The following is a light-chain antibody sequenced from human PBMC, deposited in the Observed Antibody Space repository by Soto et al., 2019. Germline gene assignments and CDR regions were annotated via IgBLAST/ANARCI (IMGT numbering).Light chain of an antibody. V-gene: IGKV1-39*01. CDR3: QQRYSSSWT. CDR2: GTS. J-gene: IGKJ1*01. Sequence: DIQMTQSPSSLSASVGDRVTITCRASQSISNLLNWYQQKPGKAPKLLIYGTSTLQSGVPSRFSGSGSGTDFTLTISSLQREDFATYYCQQRYSSSWTFGQGTKVEIK. CDR1: QSISNL.